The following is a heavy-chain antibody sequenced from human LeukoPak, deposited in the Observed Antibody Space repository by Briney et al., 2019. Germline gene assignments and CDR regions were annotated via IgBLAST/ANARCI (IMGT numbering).Heavy chain of an antibody. CDR1: GGSISSYY. J-gene: IGHJ4*02. CDR2: IYYSGST. Sequence: SETLSLTCTVAGGSISSYYWTCLRQPPGKGLEAIGYIYYSGSTNYNPSLKSRVTISVDTSKNQFSLKLSSVTAADTAVYYCARTDVDTAMVTFDYWGQGTLVTVSS. CDR3: ARTDVDTAMVTFDY. V-gene: IGHV4-59*01. D-gene: IGHD5-18*01.